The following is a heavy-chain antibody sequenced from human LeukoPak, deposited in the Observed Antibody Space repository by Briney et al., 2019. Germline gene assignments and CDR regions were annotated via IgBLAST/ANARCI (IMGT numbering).Heavy chain of an antibody. J-gene: IGHJ4*01. D-gene: IGHD2-21*01. CDR2: SSSSDDGK. CDR3: AKAPVTSCRGAFCYPFDY. CDR1: GLSLNNYA. V-gene: IGHV3-23*01. Sequence: GGSLRLSCTASGLSLNNYAMSWVRQVPGKGLEWVSASSSSDDGKWYAESVRGRFTISRDTSKNTVYLQMNSLRVEDAGVYYCAKAPVTSCRGAFCYPFDYWGHGTLVTVSS.